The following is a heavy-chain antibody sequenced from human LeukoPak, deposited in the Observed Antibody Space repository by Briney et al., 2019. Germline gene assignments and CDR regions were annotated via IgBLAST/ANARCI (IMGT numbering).Heavy chain of an antibody. V-gene: IGHV4-39*01. Sequence: PSETLSPTCTVSGGSISSSSYYWGWIRQPPGKGLEWIGSIYYSGSTYYNPSLKSRVTISVDTSKNQFSLKLSSVTAADTAVYYCARLRVAVIDYWGQGTLVTVSS. CDR1: GGSISSSSYY. CDR2: IYYSGST. J-gene: IGHJ4*02. CDR3: ARLRVAVIDY. D-gene: IGHD6-19*01.